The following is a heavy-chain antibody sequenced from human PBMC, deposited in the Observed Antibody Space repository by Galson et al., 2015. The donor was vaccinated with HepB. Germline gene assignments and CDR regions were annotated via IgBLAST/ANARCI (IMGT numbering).Heavy chain of an antibody. Sequence: SLRLSCAASGFTFSSYAMHWVRQAPGKGLEYVSAISSNGGSTYYADSVKGRFTISRDNSKNTLYLQMSSLRAEDTAVYYCVKRFMGIPLDYWGQGTLVTVSS. CDR1: GFTFSSYA. V-gene: IGHV3-64D*06. CDR3: VKRFMGIPLDY. J-gene: IGHJ4*02. D-gene: IGHD3-3*01. CDR2: ISSNGGST.